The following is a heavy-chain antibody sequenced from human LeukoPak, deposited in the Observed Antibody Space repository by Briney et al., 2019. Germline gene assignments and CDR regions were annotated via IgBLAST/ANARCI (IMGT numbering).Heavy chain of an antibody. CDR1: GGSISSSNW. D-gene: IGHD2-15*01. J-gene: IGHJ6*02. CDR3: ARTVVVAATTLIYYYYGRDV. CDR2: IYHSGST. V-gene: IGHV4-4*02. Sequence: SGTLSLTCAVSGGSISSSNWWSWVRQPPGKGLEWIGEIYHSGSTNYNPSLKSRVTISVDKSKNQFSLKLSSVTAADTAVYYCARTVVVAATTLIYYYYGRDVWGQGTTVPVSS.